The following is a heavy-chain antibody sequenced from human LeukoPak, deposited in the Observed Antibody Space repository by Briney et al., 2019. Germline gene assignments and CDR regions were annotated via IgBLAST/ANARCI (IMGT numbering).Heavy chain of an antibody. J-gene: IGHJ3*02. Sequence: GGSLRLSCAASGFTFSSYSMNWIRQAPGKGLERVSSISSSSSYIYYADSVKGRFTISRDNAKNSLYLQMNSLRAEDTAVYYCARVDDFWSGPTRPDAFDIWGQGTMVTVSS. CDR3: ARVDDFWSGPTRPDAFDI. CDR1: GFTFSSYS. D-gene: IGHD3-3*01. V-gene: IGHV3-21*01. CDR2: ISSSSSYI.